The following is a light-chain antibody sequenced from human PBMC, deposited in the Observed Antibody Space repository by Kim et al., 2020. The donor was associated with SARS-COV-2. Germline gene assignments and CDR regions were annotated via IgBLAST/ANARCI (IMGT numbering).Light chain of an antibody. V-gene: IGLV3-25*03. Sequence: PGQTARITCSGDALPEQYAYWYQQKPGQAPVLVIYKDSERPSGIPERFSGSSSGTTVTLTISGVQAEDEADYYCQSADSSGTLVVFGGGTQLTVL. CDR2: KDS. CDR3: QSADSSGTLVV. CDR1: ALPEQY. J-gene: IGLJ2*01.